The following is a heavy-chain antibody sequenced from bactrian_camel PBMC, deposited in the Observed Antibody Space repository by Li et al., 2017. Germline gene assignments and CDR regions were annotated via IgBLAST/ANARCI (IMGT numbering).Heavy chain of an antibody. Sequence: HVQLVESGGGSVQAGGSLRLSCAASRSTLRNYCMGWFRQAPGKEREGLATIDSPGITADEDSVKGRFTSSKDNVLNILYLQMDNLKPEDSATYRCAASWDVTGREALGSIASPEFGYWGEGTQVTVS. CDR2: IDSPGIT. CDR1: RSTLRNYC. CDR3: AASWDVTGREALGSIASPEFGY. J-gene: IGHJ6*01. V-gene: IGHV3S57*01. D-gene: IGHD2*01.